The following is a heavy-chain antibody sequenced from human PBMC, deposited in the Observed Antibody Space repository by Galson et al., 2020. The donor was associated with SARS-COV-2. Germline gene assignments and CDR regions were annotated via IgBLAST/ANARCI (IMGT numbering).Heavy chain of an antibody. V-gene: IGHV4-34*01. Sequence: SETLSLTCAVYGGSFSGYYWSWIRQPPGKGLEWIREINHSGSTTYNPSLKTRVTISVDTSKNQFSLKLSSVTAADTAVYYCARGGPGLLRWNIVVVRAAMRVNGFEPWGQGTLFTVSS. CDR3: ARGGPGLLRWNIVVVRAAMRVNGFEP. D-gene: IGHD2-2*01. CDR2: INHSGST. J-gene: IGHJ5*02. CDR1: GGSFSGYY.